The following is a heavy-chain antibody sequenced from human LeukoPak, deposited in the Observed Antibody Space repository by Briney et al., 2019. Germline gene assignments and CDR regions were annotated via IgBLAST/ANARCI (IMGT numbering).Heavy chain of an antibody. D-gene: IGHD6-13*01. CDR2: IDPSDSYT. J-gene: IGHJ4*02. V-gene: IGHV5-10-1*01. CDR1: GXRFTSYC. Sequence: LGESLKISFKGSGXRFTSYCISWVRQMPGKGLEWMGRIDPSDSYTKYSPSFQGHVSISVDKSISTAYLQWSSLKASDTAMYYCARQQRYWGQGTLVTVSS. CDR3: ARQQRY.